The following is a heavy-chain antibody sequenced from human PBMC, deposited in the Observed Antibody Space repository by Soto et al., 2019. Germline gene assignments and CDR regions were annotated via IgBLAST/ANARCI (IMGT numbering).Heavy chain of an antibody. J-gene: IGHJ6*02. CDR3: ARLPSREVNYYYYYGMAV. D-gene: IGHD3-10*01. V-gene: IGHV3-48*02. Sequence: PGGSLRLSCAASGFTFSSYSMNWVRQAPGKGLEWVSYISSSSSTIYYADSVKGRFTISRDNAKNSLYLQMNSLRDEDTAVYYCARLPSREVNYYYYYGMAVWGQGTTVTVSS. CDR2: ISSSSSTI. CDR1: GFTFSSYS.